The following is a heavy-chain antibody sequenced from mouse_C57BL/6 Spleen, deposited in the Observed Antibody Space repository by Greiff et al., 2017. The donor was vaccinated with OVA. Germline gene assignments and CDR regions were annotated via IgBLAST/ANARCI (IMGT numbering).Heavy chain of an antibody. V-gene: IGHV1-55*01. Sequence: QVQLQQPGAELVKPGASVKMSCKASGYTFTSYWITWVKQRPGQGLEWIGDIYPGSGSTNYNEKFKSKATLTVDTSSSTAYMQLSSLTSEDSAVYYCARPIYDGSYFDYWGQGTTLTVSS. J-gene: IGHJ2*01. CDR3: ARPIYDGSYFDY. CDR2: IYPGSGST. D-gene: IGHD2-3*01. CDR1: GYTFTSYW.